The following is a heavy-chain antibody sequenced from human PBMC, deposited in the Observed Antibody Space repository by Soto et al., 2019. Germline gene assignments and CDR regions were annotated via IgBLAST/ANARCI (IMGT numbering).Heavy chain of an antibody. CDR3: AREPYHPKARNDF. J-gene: IGHJ4*02. Sequence: SETLSLTCSVYGDSISSADYFWTWIRQSPGKGLEWMGYIFHSGTTYYNPSLKGRLLISIENSKNQFSLRLTSVTAADSAVYFCAREPYHPKARNDFWGPGTLVTVSS. CDR1: GDSISSADYF. V-gene: IGHV4-30-4*01. CDR2: IFHSGTT.